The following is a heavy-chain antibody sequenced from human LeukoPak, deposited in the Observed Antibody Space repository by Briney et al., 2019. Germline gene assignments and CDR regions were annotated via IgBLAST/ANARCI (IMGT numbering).Heavy chain of an antibody. CDR3: ARDCGSDCSQAFDI. J-gene: IGHJ3*02. Sequence: PGGSLRLSCAASGFTFSNYWMRWVRQAPGKGLEWVADIKQDGTQKYYVDSVEGRFTISRDNAKNSLYLQMNSLRVEDTAVYYCARDCGSDCSQAFDIWGQGTMVTVSS. CDR2: IKQDGTQK. V-gene: IGHV3-7*05. CDR1: GFTFSNYW. D-gene: IGHD2-21*02.